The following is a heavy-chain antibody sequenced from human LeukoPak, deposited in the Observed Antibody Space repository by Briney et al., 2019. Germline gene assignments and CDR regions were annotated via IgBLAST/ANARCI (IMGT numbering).Heavy chain of an antibody. D-gene: IGHD1-26*01. V-gene: IGHV3-66*01. CDR1: GFIVSNNY. CDR3: ATRGRSGYYYGMDV. J-gene: IGHJ6*02. CDR2: ISSRGTT. Sequence: GGSLRLSCAASGFIVSNNYMSWARRAPGKSLEWVSIISSRGTTNYADSVKGRFTISRDNSQNMLFLQMNSLRAEDTAVYYCATRGRSGYYYGMDVWGQGTTVTVSS.